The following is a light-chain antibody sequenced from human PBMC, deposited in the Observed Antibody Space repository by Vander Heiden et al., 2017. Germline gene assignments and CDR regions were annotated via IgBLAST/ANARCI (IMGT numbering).Light chain of an antibody. CDR2: DAS. V-gene: IGKV3-11*01. Sequence: EIVFTQSPATLSLSPGERATLSCRASQSVSNSIAWYQQKPGQAPRLLMYDASNRATGIPARFSGSGSGTDFTLTISSLEPEDFAVYYCQQRSNWPPLTFGGGTKVEIK. CDR3: QQRSNWPPLT. J-gene: IGKJ4*01. CDR1: QSVSNS.